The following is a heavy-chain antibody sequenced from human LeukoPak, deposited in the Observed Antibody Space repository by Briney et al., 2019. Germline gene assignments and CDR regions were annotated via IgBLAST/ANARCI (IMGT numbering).Heavy chain of an antibody. J-gene: IGHJ6*03. V-gene: IGHV3-9*03. Sequence: PGRSLRLSCAASGFTFEDFAMHWVRKTPGKGLEWVSGISWYSDNIGYAVSVMGRLTISRDNAKNTLYLEMNSLRPEDMGLYYCAKASNIASPYSHIDVWGKGTTVAVSS. CDR2: ISWYSDNI. CDR3: AKASNIASPYSHIDV. D-gene: IGHD2-21*01. CDR1: GFTFEDFA.